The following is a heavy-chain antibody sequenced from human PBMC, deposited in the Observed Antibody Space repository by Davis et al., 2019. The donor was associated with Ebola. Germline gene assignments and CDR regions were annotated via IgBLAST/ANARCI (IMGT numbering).Heavy chain of an antibody. V-gene: IGHV1-18*01. CDR1: GYTFSSYV. J-gene: IGHJ4*02. CDR3: ARGGLLFWVDY. D-gene: IGHD2-21*02. CDR2: ISTYNGNT. Sequence: AASVKVSCKASGYTFSSYVINWVRRAPGRGLEWMGWISTYNGNTNYAQHFQGRLTLTTDTSTSTASMELRFLKSDDTATYYCARGGLLFWVDYWGQGTLVTVSS.